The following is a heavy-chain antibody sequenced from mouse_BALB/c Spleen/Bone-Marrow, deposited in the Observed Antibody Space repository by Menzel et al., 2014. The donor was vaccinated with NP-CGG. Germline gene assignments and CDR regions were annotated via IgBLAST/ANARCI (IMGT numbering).Heavy chain of an antibody. Sequence: EVQLQQSGAELVKPGASVKLSCTASGFNIKDTYMHWVKQRPEQGLEWIGRIDPANGNTKYDPKFQGRATVTADTSSSTAYLQLSSLTSEDTAVYYCARYYYRTTDYWGQGTSVTVSS. D-gene: IGHD1-1*01. CDR1: GFNIKDTY. CDR2: IDPANGNT. J-gene: IGHJ4*01. V-gene: IGHV14-3*02. CDR3: ARYYYRTTDY.